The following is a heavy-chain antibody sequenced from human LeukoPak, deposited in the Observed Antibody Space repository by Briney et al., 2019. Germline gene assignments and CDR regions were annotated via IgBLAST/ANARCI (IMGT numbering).Heavy chain of an antibody. Sequence: ASVKVSCKASGYTFTSYVINWVRQATGQGLEWMGWMNPNSGNTGYAQKFQGRVTMTRNTSISTAYMELSSLRSEDTAVYYCARGSRTRGTMVRGVGYGMDVWGQGTTVTVSS. V-gene: IGHV1-8*01. CDR2: MNPNSGNT. J-gene: IGHJ6*02. CDR1: GYTFTSYV. D-gene: IGHD3-10*01. CDR3: ARGSRTRGTMVRGVGYGMDV.